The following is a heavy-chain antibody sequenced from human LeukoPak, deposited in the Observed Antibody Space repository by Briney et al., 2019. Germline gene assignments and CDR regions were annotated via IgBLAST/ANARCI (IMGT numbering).Heavy chain of an antibody. V-gene: IGHV3-74*01. J-gene: IGHJ4*02. D-gene: IGHD7-27*01. CDR1: GFTFSGYW. CDR3: ARHLGTYSDH. CDR2: INSDGSST. Sequence: GGSLRLSCAASGFTFSGYWMYLVRQAPGKGLVWVSLINSDGSSTNYADSVKGRFTISRDNAKNTLYLQVNSLRADDSAVYYCARHLGTYSDHWGQGTLVTVSS.